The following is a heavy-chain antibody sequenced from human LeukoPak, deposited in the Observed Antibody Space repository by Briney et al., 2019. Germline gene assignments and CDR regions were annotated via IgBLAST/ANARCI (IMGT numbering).Heavy chain of an antibody. J-gene: IGHJ3*02. Sequence: GGSLRLSCAASGFTFINYGIHWVRQTPGKGLEWVAFIRYDGSYRYYADSVKGRFTISRDNSKNTLCLQMNSLRAEDTAVYYCAKKTIVGATVDAFDIWGQGTMVTVSS. D-gene: IGHD1-26*01. CDR3: AKKTIVGATVDAFDI. CDR2: IRYDGSYR. V-gene: IGHV3-30*02. CDR1: GFTFINYG.